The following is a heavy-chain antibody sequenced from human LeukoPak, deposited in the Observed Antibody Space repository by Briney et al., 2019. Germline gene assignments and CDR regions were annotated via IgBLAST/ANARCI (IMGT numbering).Heavy chain of an antibody. CDR3: AADVNYDSSGLGY. Sequence: ASVKASCKASGFTFTSSAMQWVRQARGQRLEWIGWIVVGSGNTNYAQKFQERVTITRDMSTSTAYMELSSLRSEDTAVYYCAADVNYDSSGLGYWGQGTLVTVSS. CDR2: IVVGSGNT. V-gene: IGHV1-58*02. CDR1: GFTFTSSA. J-gene: IGHJ4*02. D-gene: IGHD3-22*01.